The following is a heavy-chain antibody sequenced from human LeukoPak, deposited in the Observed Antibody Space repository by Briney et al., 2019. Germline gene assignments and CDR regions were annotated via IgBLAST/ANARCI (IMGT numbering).Heavy chain of an antibody. CDR1: GFTFNTYA. CDR3: AKDRIPDGRYSIDF. CDR2: IIGNGGDI. J-gene: IGHJ4*02. Sequence: GGSLRLSCAASGFTFNTYAMNWVRQAPGKGLEWVSVIIGNGGDIHYAGSVRGRFTISRDDSKNTLYLQMNSLRVEDTAVYYCAKDRIPDGRYSIDFWGPGTLVTVSS. D-gene: IGHD5-24*01. V-gene: IGHV3-23*01.